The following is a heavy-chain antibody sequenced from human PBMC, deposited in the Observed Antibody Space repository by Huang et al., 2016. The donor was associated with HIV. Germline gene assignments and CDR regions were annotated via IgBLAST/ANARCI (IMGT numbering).Heavy chain of an antibody. Sequence: EVQLVQSGGEVKKPGESLKISCQASGFIFSSYWIGWVGQMPGKGLGWVGTICPDDSETKYSPSFQGQVSISADKSTGTAYLQWNKLRASDSALYYCASRRTAPESYYMDVWGKGTTVTVSS. CDR2: ICPDDSET. CDR1: GFIFSSYW. J-gene: IGHJ6*03. D-gene: IGHD2-21*02. V-gene: IGHV5-51*03. CDR3: ASRRTAPESYYMDV.